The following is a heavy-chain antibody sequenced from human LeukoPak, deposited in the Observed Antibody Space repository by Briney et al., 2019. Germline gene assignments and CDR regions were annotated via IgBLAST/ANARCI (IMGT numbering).Heavy chain of an antibody. CDR1: GGSVSSGDYY. V-gene: IGHV4-31*03. CDR2: IYYSGST. Sequence: SQTLSLTCTVSGGSVSSGDYYWTWSRQHPGKGLEWIGYIYYSGSTYYNPSLKSRVTISVDTSKNQFSLKLSSVTAADTAVYYCARDRECSSTSCYGRYYYYGMDVWGQGTTVTVSS. J-gene: IGHJ6*02. CDR3: ARDRECSSTSCYGRYYYYGMDV. D-gene: IGHD2-2*01.